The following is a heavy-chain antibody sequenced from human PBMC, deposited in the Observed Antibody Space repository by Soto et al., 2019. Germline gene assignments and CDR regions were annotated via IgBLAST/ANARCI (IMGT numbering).Heavy chain of an antibody. J-gene: IGHJ3*02. CDR3: ARVERGTVTTVVDAFDI. V-gene: IGHV4-34*01. D-gene: IGHD1-1*01. CDR2: MSHSGGT. CDR1: GGFVSSGSYY. Sequence: QVQLQQWGAGLLKPSETLSLTCAVYGGFVSSGSYYWSWIRQPPGKGLEWIGEMSHSGGTHFNPSLKSRVTISVDTSNKQFSLRMSSVTAADTALYYCARVERGTVTTVVDAFDIWGPGTMVTVSS.